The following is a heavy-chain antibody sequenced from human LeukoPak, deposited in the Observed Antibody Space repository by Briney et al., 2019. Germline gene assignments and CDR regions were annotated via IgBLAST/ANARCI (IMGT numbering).Heavy chain of an antibody. Sequence: ASVKVSCKASGYTFTSYYMHWGRQAPGQGLEWMGWINPNSGGTNYAQKFQGRGTMTREKSISTAYMALSRLRSDDTAVYYCARFGCHDAFDIWGQGTMVTVSS. D-gene: IGHD6-19*01. CDR3: ARFGCHDAFDI. V-gene: IGHV1-2*02. CDR1: GYTFTSYY. CDR2: INPNSGGT. J-gene: IGHJ3*02.